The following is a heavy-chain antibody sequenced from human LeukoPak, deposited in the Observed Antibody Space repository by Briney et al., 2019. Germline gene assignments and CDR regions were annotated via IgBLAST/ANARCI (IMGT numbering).Heavy chain of an antibody. CDR1: GFTFSSYA. Sequence: GSLRLSCAASGFTFSSYAMHWVRQAPGKGLEWVALISYDESNTFYADSVKGRFTISRDNSKNTLYLQMNSLRAEDTAVYYCARGEYGSGSYHIDYWGQGTLVTVSS. D-gene: IGHD3-10*01. CDR3: ARGEYGSGSYHIDY. V-gene: IGHV3-30*04. CDR2: ISYDESNT. J-gene: IGHJ4*02.